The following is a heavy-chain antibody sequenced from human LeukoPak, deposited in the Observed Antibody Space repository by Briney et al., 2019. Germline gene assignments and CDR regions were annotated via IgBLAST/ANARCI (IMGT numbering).Heavy chain of an antibody. Sequence: PGGSLRLSCAASGFTFSSYAMHWVRQAPGKGLEWVAVISYDGSNKYYADSVKGRFTISRDNSKNTLYLQMNSLRAEDTAVYYCARDLGNYYYDSSGYYVTGAFDIWGQGTMVTVST. J-gene: IGHJ3*02. CDR1: GFTFSSYA. V-gene: IGHV3-30*14. CDR2: ISYDGSNK. D-gene: IGHD3-22*01. CDR3: ARDLGNYYYDSSGYYVTGAFDI.